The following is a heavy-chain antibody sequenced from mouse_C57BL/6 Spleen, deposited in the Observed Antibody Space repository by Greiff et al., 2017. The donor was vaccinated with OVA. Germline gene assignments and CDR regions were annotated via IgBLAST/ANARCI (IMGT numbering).Heavy chain of an antibody. V-gene: IGHV1-55*01. CDR3: ARHGRPGLLAMDY. CDR2: IYPGSGST. Sequence: QVQLQQPGAELVKPGASVKMSCKASGYTFTSYWITWVKQRPGQGLEWIGDIYPGSGSTNYNEKFKSKATLTVDTSSSTAYMQLSSLTSEDSAVYYCARHGRPGLLAMDYWGQGTSVTVSS. J-gene: IGHJ4*01. CDR1: GYTFTSYW. D-gene: IGHD1-1*01.